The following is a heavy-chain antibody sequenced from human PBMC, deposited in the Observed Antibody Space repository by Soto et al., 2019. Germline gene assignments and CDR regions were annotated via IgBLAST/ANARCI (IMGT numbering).Heavy chain of an antibody. CDR2: IYHSGST. CDR3: ARATGYYDSSGYYADY. D-gene: IGHD3-22*01. Sequence: AETLSLTCAVSGYSISIGYYWGWILQPPLKGLEWIGSIYHSGSTYYNPSLKSRVTISVDTSKNQFSLKLSSVTAADTAVYYCARATGYYDSSGYYADYWGQGNLVTVSS. V-gene: IGHV4-38-2*01. J-gene: IGHJ4*02. CDR1: GYSISIGYY.